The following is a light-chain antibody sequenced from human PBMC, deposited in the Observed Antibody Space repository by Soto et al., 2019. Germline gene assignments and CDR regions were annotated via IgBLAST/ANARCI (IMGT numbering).Light chain of an antibody. CDR3: QQYINYPWT. Sequence: DIELTQSPSTLSASVRDRVTITCRASQSFSGTLAWYQQTPGKAPKILIFDASSLERGVPSRFGGGGSGTEITLTISSLQPDDFAIYYCQQYINYPWTFGQGTKVDIK. CDR1: QSFSGT. V-gene: IGKV1-5*01. J-gene: IGKJ1*01. CDR2: DAS.